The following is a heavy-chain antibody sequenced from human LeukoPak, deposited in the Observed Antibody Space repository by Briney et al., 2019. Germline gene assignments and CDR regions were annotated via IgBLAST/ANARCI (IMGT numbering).Heavy chain of an antibody. D-gene: IGHD6-13*01. V-gene: IGHV3-21*01. CDR2: ISSSSSYI. CDR1: GFTFSRYS. Sequence: GGSLRLSRAASGFTFSRYSMKWVRQAPGKGLEWVSSISSSSSYIYYADSVKGRFTISRDNDKNSLYLQMNSLRAEDTAVYYCARGVAAAGSDFDNWGQGTLVTVSS. CDR3: ARGVAAAGSDFDN. J-gene: IGHJ4*02.